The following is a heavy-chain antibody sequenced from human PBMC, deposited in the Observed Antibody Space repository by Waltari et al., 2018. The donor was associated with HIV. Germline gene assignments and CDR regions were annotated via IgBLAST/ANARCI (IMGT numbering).Heavy chain of an antibody. Sequence: QVNLVQSGAEVKKPGASVKVSCEASGYSFRNYAINWVRQAPGQGLEWVGLISAYNRIANYAEKVQGRVTITTDTSTNTAYMEIRSLRSDDTAVYFCARGNSMLRMAELDYWGQGTLVTVSS. CDR1: GYSFRNYA. J-gene: IGHJ4*02. D-gene: IGHD2-21*01. CDR2: ISAYNRIA. V-gene: IGHV1-18*01. CDR3: ARGNSMLRMAELDY.